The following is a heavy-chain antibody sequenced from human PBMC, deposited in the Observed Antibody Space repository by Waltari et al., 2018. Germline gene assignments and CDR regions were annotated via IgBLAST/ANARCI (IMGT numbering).Heavy chain of an antibody. Sequence: EVQVVESGGGLVQPGGSLKLSCATPGFSFSGSTIHWFRQTSGKGLEWVGRIRREPYNYATAYSASVKGRFTISRDDSKNTAYLQMNSLMTEDTAVYYCSGGEVTGTDFWGQGTLVTVSS. D-gene: IGHD6-19*01. V-gene: IGHV3-73*01. CDR2: IRREPYNYAT. CDR1: GFSFSGST. J-gene: IGHJ4*02. CDR3: SGGEVTGTDF.